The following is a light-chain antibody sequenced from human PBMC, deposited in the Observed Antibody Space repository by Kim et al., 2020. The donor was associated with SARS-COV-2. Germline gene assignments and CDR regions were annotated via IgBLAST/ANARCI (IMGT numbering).Light chain of an antibody. CDR3: SSYTSSSTLI. Sequence: GRSVTTSGPETSGDGGSYNSVSWYQQPPAAAPTLIIYEVSERPSGVPHRFSGSKSGNTSSLTISWLQTEDEADYYCSSYTSSSTLIFGGGTQLTVL. J-gene: IGLJ2*01. CDR1: SGDGGSYNS. V-gene: IGLV2-18*02. CDR2: EVS.